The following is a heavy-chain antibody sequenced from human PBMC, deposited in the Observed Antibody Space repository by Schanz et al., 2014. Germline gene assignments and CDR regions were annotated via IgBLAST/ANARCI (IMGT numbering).Heavy chain of an antibody. Sequence: EVQLVESGGGLVQPGESLRLSCAVSGFSFSSYSMSWVRQAPGKGLEWIAYISSGGTTIYYADSVKGRFTISRDNAKNTLYLQMNSLRTEDTAVYYCARGRARQLVHWFDPWGQGTLVTVSS. CDR3: ARGRARQLVHWFDP. CDR1: GFSFSSYS. V-gene: IGHV3-48*01. CDR2: ISSGGTTI. J-gene: IGHJ5*02. D-gene: IGHD6-13*01.